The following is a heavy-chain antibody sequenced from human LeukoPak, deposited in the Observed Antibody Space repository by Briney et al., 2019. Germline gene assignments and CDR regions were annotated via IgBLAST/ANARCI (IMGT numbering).Heavy chain of an antibody. D-gene: IGHD6-6*01. Sequence: GGSLRLSCAASGFTFSSYEMNWVRQAPGKGLEWVSYISSSGSTIYYADSVKGRFTISRDNAKNSLYLQMNSLRAEDTAVYYCARETNFAWFDPWGQGTLVTVSS. CDR3: ARETNFAWFDP. J-gene: IGHJ5*02. CDR2: ISSSGSTI. V-gene: IGHV3-48*03. CDR1: GFTFSSYE.